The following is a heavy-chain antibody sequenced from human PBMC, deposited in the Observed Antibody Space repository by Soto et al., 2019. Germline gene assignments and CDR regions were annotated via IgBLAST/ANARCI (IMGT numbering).Heavy chain of an antibody. Sequence: QVQLVESGGGVVQPGRSLRLSCAASGFTFSSYGMHWVRQAPGKGLEWVAVIWYDGSNKYYADSVKGRFTISRDNSKNTLYLQMYSLRAEDTAVYYCARDTEYSYGRDAFDIWGQGTMVTVSS. D-gene: IGHD5-18*01. V-gene: IGHV3-33*01. CDR2: IWYDGSNK. J-gene: IGHJ3*02. CDR1: GFTFSSYG. CDR3: ARDTEYSYGRDAFDI.